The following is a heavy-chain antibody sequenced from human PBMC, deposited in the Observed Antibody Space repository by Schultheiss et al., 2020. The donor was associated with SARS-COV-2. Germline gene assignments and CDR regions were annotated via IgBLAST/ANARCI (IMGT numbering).Heavy chain of an antibody. CDR3: ARRPHYFDY. V-gene: IGHV4-34*01. CDR1: GGSFSGYY. CDR2: INHGGST. J-gene: IGHJ4*02. Sequence: SDTLSLTCAVYGGSFSGYYWSWIRQPPGKGLEWIGEINHGGSTNYNPSLKSRVTISVDTSKNQFSLRLTSVTAADTAVYYCARRPHYFDYWGQGTLVTVSS.